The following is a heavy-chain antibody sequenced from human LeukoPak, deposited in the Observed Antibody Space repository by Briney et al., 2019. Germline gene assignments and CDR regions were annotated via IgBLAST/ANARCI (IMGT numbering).Heavy chain of an antibody. Sequence: ASVKVSCKASGYTFTSYGITWVRQARGQGLEWMGWISAYNGNTNYAQKFQGRVTMTTDTSTSTAYMELRSLRSDDTAVYYCAREDSGSYDYWGQGTLVTVSS. J-gene: IGHJ4*02. CDR1: GYTFTSYG. CDR2: ISAYNGNT. V-gene: IGHV1-18*01. D-gene: IGHD1-26*01. CDR3: AREDSGSYDY.